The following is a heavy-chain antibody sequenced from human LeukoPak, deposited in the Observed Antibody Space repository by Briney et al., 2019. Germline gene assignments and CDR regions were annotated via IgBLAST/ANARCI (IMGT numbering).Heavy chain of an antibody. D-gene: IGHD3-10*01. Sequence: ASVKVSCKASGGTFSSYAISWVRQAPGQGLEWMGGIIPIFGTANYAQKFQGRVTITADESTSTAYMELCSLRSEDTAVYYCARDLTMVRGVFDYWGQGTLVTVSS. CDR1: GGTFSSYA. CDR3: ARDLTMVRGVFDY. J-gene: IGHJ4*02. CDR2: IIPIFGTA. V-gene: IGHV1-69*01.